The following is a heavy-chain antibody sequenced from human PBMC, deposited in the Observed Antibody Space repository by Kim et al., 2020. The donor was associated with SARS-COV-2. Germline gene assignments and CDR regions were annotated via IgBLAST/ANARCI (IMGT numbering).Heavy chain of an antibody. CDR1: GGTFTDYW. J-gene: IGHJ4*02. CDR3: ARDHGGTSNWEFDY. V-gene: IGHV1-2*02. D-gene: IGHD1-26*01. Sequence: ASVKVFCKVSGGTFTDYWIQWVRQAPGQGLEWMGWINLKSGGTQYSPKFQGRVSMTRDTSISTAYIELTALKSDDTAVYYCARDHGGTSNWEFDYWGQGTLVTVSS. CDR2: INLKSGGT.